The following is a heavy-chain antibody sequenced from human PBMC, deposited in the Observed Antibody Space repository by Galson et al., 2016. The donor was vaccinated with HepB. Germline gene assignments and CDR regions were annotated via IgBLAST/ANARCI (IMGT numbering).Heavy chain of an antibody. CDR1: GSTFSSYS. Sequence: SLRLSCAASGSTFSSYSMHWVRQAPGRGLEWISFIFSSSTIYYADSVKGRFTISRDNAKNSLYLQMNSLTDEDTAVYFCARGWRENTLDYWGQGTLVTVSS. CDR2: IFSSSTI. D-gene: IGHD2/OR15-2a*01. J-gene: IGHJ4*02. CDR3: ARGWRENTLDY. V-gene: IGHV3-48*02.